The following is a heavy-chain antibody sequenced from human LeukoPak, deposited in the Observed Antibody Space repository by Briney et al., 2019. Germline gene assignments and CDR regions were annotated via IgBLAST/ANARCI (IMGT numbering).Heavy chain of an antibody. J-gene: IGHJ4*02. Sequence: ASVKVSCKASGYTCTNYGVSWVRQAPGRGLEWVGWISPYNGNTDYAQNFQGRVTMTTDTSTSTAYMELRSLRSDDTAMYYCARGGDAVLLWFGELPFDFWGQGTLVAVSS. CDR1: GYTCTNYG. D-gene: IGHD3-10*01. V-gene: IGHV1-18*01. CDR3: ARGGDAVLLWFGELPFDF. CDR2: ISPYNGNT.